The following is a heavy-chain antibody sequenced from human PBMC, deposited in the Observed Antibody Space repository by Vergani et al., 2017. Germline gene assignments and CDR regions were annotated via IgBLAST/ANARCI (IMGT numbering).Heavy chain of an antibody. CDR2: FYYSGST. CDR3: ARIASTRRVDIVVVPAAIYYDMDV. Sequence: QLQLQESGPGLVKPSETLSLTCTVSGGSISSSSYYWGWIRQPPGKGLEWIGSFYYSGSTYYNPSLKSRVTISVATSKNQFSLKLSSVTAADTAVYYCARIASTRRVDIVVVPAAIYYDMDVWGKGTTVTVSS. CDR1: GGSISSSSYY. J-gene: IGHJ6*03. V-gene: IGHV4-39*01. D-gene: IGHD2-2*02.